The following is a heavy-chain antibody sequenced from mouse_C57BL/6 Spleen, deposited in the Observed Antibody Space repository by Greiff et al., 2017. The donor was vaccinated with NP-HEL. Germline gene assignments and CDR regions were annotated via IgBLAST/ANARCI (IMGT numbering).Heavy chain of an antibody. CDR3: ARGGLGRDYFDY. V-gene: IGHV5-9*01. CDR1: GFTFSSYT. CDR2: ISGGGGNT. Sequence: DVKLVESGGGLVKPGGSLKLSCAASGFTFSSYTMSWVRQTPEKRLEWVATISGGGGNTYYPDSVKGRFTISRDNAKNTLYLQMSSLRSEDTALYYCARGGLGRDYFDYWGQGTTLTVSS. D-gene: IGHD4-1*01. J-gene: IGHJ2*01.